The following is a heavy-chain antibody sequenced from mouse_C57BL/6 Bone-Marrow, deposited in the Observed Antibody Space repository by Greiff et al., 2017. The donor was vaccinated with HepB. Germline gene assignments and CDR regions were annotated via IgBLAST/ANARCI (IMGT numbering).Heavy chain of an antibody. D-gene: IGHD2-5*01. CDR3: AQYSNYVGYYAMDY. J-gene: IGHJ4*01. CDR2: ISDGGSYT. V-gene: IGHV5-4*03. CDR1: GFTFSSYA. Sequence: DVKLQESGGGLVKPGGSLKLSCAASGFTFSSYAMSWVRQTPEKRLEWVATISDGGSYTYYPDNVKGRFTISRDNAKNNLYLQMSHLKSEDTAMYYCAQYSNYVGYYAMDYWGQGTSVTVSS.